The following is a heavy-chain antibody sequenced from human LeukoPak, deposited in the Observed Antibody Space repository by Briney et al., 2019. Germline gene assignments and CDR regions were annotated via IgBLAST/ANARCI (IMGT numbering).Heavy chain of an antibody. CDR3: ARDVPYYYGSGSYFYGMDV. Sequence: ASVKVSCKASGYTFTSYGISRVRQAPGQGLEWMGWISAYNGNTNYAQKLQGRVTMTTDTSTSTAYKELRSLRSDDTAVYYCARDVPYYYGSGSYFYGMDVWGQGTTVTVSS. CDR1: GYTFTSYG. J-gene: IGHJ6*02. V-gene: IGHV1-18*01. CDR2: ISAYNGNT. D-gene: IGHD3-10*01.